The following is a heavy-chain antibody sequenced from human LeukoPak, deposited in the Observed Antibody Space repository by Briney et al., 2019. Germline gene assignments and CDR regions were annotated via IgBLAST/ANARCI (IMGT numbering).Heavy chain of an antibody. CDR3: ARCFGIVATGIDY. CDR1: GFIFSSYW. J-gene: IGHJ4*02. Sequence: PGGSLRLSCAASGFIFSSYWMSWVRQAPGKGLEWVANIKQDGSEKYYVDSVKGRFTISRDNAKNSLYLQMNSLRAEDTAVYYCARCFGIVATGIDYWGQGTLVTVSS. CDR2: IKQDGSEK. D-gene: IGHD5-12*01. V-gene: IGHV3-7*01.